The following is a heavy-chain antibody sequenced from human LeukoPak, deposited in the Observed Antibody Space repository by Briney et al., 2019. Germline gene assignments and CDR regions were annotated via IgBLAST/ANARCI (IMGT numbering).Heavy chain of an antibody. D-gene: IGHD3-22*01. J-gene: IGHJ4*02. Sequence: PGGSLRLSCAGSGFTFSSYAMSWVRQAPGKGLEWVSAISESGGYTKYADPVKGRFTISRDNSKNTLYLQMNSLKAEDTAAYYCATEDSSDYYSLDYWGQGTLVTVSS. CDR2: ISESGGYT. CDR1: GFTFSSYA. V-gene: IGHV3-23*01. CDR3: ATEDSSDYYSLDY.